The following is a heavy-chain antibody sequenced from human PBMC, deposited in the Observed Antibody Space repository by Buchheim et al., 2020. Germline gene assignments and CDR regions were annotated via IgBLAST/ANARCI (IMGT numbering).Heavy chain of an antibody. D-gene: IGHD3-3*01. CDR2: ISYDGSNK. V-gene: IGHV3-30-3*01. Sequence: QVQLVESGGGVVQPGRSLRLSCAASGFTFSSYAMHWVRQAPGKGLEWVAVISYDGSNKYYADSVKGRFTISRDTSKNTLYLQMNSLRAEDTAVYYCARGGPYYDFWGGRSLDYWGQGTL. J-gene: IGHJ4*02. CDR1: GFTFSSYA. CDR3: ARGGPYYDFWGGRSLDY.